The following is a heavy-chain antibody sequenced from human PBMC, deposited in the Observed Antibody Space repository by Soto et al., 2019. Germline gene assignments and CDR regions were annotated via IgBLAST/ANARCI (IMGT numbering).Heavy chain of an antibody. V-gene: IGHV1-69*13. D-gene: IGHD3-3*01. CDR3: ARIKSITIFGVVRDAFDI. J-gene: IGHJ3*02. CDR1: GGTFSSYA. CDR2: IIPIFGTA. Sequence: SVKVSCKASGGTFSSYAISWVRQAPGQGLEWMGGIIPIFGTANYAQKFQGRVTITADESTSTAYMELSSLRSEDTAVYYCARIKSITIFGVVRDAFDISGQGTMVTVSS.